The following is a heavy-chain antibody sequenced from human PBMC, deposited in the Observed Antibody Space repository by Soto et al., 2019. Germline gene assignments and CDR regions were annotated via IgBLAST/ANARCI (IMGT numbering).Heavy chain of an antibody. CDR1: GFTFSSYS. CDR2: ISSSSSYI. V-gene: IGHV3-21*01. J-gene: IGHJ4*02. Sequence: GGSLRLSCAASGFTFSSYSMNWVRQAPGKGLEWVSSISSSSSYIYYADSVKGRFTISRDNAKNSLYLQMNSLRAEDTAVYYCATEALGATSDYWGRGTLVTVSS. CDR3: ATEALGATSDY. D-gene: IGHD1-26*01.